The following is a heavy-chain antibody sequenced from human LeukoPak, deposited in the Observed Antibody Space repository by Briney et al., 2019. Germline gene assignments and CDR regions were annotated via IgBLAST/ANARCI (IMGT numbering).Heavy chain of an antibody. CDR3: AKPFCSGNYYSRSRFDS. CDR2: IYYSGSSGST. J-gene: IGHJ5*01. V-gene: IGHV4-59*01. CDR1: GASISSYY. D-gene: IGHD3-3*01. Sequence: PSETLSLTCTVSGASISSYYWSWIRQPPGKGLEWIAYIYYSGSSGSTHYNPSLKSRVTTPVDTSKNQFSLKLTSVTAADTAVYYCAKPFCSGNYYSRSRFDSWGQGTLVTVSS.